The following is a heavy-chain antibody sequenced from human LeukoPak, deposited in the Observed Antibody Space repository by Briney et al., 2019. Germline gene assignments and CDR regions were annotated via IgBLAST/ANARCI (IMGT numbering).Heavy chain of an antibody. CDR3: ARAKKLSGSYDFWSGYPNRNWFDP. CDR1: GGSISSGGYY. J-gene: IGHJ5*02. CDR2: IYYSGST. Sequence: SQTLSLTCTVSGGSISSGGYYWSWIRQHPGKGLEWIGYIYYSGSTYYNPSLKSRVTISVDTSKNQFSLKLSSVTAADTAVYYCARAKKLSGSYDFWSGYPNRNWFDPWGQGTLVTVSS. V-gene: IGHV4-31*03. D-gene: IGHD3-3*01.